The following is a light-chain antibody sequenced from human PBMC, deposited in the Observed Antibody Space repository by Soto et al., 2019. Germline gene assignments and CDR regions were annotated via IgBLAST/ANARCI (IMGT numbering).Light chain of an antibody. V-gene: IGKV1-5*01. J-gene: IGKJ1*01. CDR1: QSISSR. Sequence: DIPMTQSPSTLSASVGDRVTITCRASQSISSRLAWYQQKPGKAPKLLIYDASSLESGVPSRFSGSGSGTEFTLTISSLEPDDFAIYYCQQYNSYSGTFGQGTKVEIK. CDR3: QQYNSYSGT. CDR2: DAS.